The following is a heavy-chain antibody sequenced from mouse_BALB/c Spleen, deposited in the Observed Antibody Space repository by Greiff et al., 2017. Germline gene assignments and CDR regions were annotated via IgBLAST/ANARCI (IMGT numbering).Heavy chain of an antibody. Sequence: QVQLKESGAELMKPGASVKISCKATGYTFSSYWIEWVKQRPGHGLEWIGEILPGSGSTNYNEKFKGKATFTADTSSNTAYMQLSSLTSEDSAVYYCARSGGNWNYYGSSYDAMDYWGQGTSVTVSS. CDR3: ARSGGNWNYYGSSYDAMDY. V-gene: IGHV1-9*01. D-gene: IGHD1-1*01. CDR2: ILPGSGST. J-gene: IGHJ4*01. CDR1: GYTFSSYW.